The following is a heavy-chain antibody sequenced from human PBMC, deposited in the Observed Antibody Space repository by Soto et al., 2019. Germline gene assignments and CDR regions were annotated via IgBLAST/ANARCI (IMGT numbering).Heavy chain of an antibody. CDR2: INPSGGST. CDR3: ARDLRVSSGWYFDWFDP. V-gene: IGHV1-46*01. CDR1: GYTFTSYY. D-gene: IGHD6-19*01. Sequence: QVQLVQSGAEVKKPGASVKVSCKASGYTFTSYYMHWVRQAPGQGLEWMGIINPSGGSTSYAQKFPGRVTMTRDTSTSTVYMELSSLRSEDTAVYYCARDLRVSSGWYFDWFDPWGQGTLVTVSS. J-gene: IGHJ5*02.